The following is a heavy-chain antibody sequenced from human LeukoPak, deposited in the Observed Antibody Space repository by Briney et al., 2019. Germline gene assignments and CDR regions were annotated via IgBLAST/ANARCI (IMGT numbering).Heavy chain of an antibody. V-gene: IGHV3-23*01. CDR3: AKNVVVKRYIDF. D-gene: IGHD2-15*01. CDR1: GFTFSNHA. J-gene: IGHJ4*02. CDR2: ISGGGHTT. Sequence: GGSLRLSCAASGFTFSNHAMSWVRQAPGKGLQWVAVISGGGHTTEYEDFVKGRFTISRDNSKNTLSLQMNSLTVEDTAIYFCAKNVVVKRYIDFWGQGTLVTVYS.